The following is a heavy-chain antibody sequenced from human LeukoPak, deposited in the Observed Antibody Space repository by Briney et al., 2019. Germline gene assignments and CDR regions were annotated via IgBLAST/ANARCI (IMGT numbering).Heavy chain of an antibody. D-gene: IGHD6-19*01. J-gene: IGHJ4*02. CDR1: GGSISSGGYY. CDR3: ARVVEQWLVPGDY. CDR2: IYHSGST. Sequence: SQTLSLTCTVSGGSISSGGYYWSWIRQPPGKGLEWIGYIYHSGSTYYNPSLKSRVAISVDRSKNQFSLKLSSVTAADTAVYYCARVVEQWLVPGDYWGQGTLVTVSS. V-gene: IGHV4-30-2*01.